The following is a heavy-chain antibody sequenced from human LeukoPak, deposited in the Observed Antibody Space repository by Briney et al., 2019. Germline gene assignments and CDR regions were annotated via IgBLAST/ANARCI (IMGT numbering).Heavy chain of an antibody. CDR2: TSAYNGNT. Sequence: ASVKVSCKASGYTFTSYGISWVRQAPGQGLEWMGWTSAYNGNTNYAQKLQGRVTMTTDTSTSTAYMELRSLRSDDTAVYYCARDPGEGTCSSTSCYGDWYYYYGMDVWGKGTTVTVSS. CDR1: GYTFTSYG. D-gene: IGHD2-2*01. V-gene: IGHV1-18*04. J-gene: IGHJ6*04. CDR3: ARDPGEGTCSSTSCYGDWYYYYGMDV.